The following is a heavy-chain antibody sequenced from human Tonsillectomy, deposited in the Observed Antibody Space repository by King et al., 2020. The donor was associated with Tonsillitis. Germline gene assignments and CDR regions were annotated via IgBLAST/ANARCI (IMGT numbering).Heavy chain of an antibody. CDR2: ISYDGSNK. J-gene: IGHJ6*02. CDR1: AFIFRIYG. CDR3: AKEQDAHGDYDCFYDGVDV. Sequence: VQLVESGGGVVQPGRSLRLSCAASAFIFRIYGMHWVRQAPGKGLEWVAVISYDGSNKNYADSVKGRFTISRDNSKNTLYLQMNNLRPEDTAMYFCAKEQDAHGDYDCFYDGVDVWGQGTTVTVSS. D-gene: IGHD4-17*01. V-gene: IGHV3-30*18.